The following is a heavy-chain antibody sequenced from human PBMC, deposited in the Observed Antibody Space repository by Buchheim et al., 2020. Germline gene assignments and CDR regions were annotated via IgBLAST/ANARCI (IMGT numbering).Heavy chain of an antibody. V-gene: IGHV2-70*04. CDR1: GFSLSTSGVR. J-gene: IGHJ4*02. CDR2: IDWNDGK. Sequence: QGALKESGPALVKPTQTLTLTCTFSGFSLSTSGVRVSSVRQPPGKALEWLARIDWNDGKFYSSSLKTRLTISKDTSKNQVVLTMPNMNPVDTATYYCARMIWWSHDCWGQGTL. D-gene: IGHD2-21*01. CDR3: ARMIWWSHDC.